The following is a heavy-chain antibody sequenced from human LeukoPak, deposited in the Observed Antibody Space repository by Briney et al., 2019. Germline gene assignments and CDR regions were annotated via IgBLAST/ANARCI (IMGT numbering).Heavy chain of an antibody. J-gene: IGHJ4*02. CDR3: ARDGGYDSSGYYWGSDY. D-gene: IGHD3-22*01. Sequence: PGGSLRLSCAASGFTFSSYWMSWVRQAPGKGLEWVANIKQDGSEKYYVDSVKGRFTISRDNAKNSLYLQMNSLRAEDTAVYYCARDGGYDSSGYYWGSDYWGQGTLVTVSS. V-gene: IGHV3-7*03. CDR2: IKQDGSEK. CDR1: GFTFSSYW.